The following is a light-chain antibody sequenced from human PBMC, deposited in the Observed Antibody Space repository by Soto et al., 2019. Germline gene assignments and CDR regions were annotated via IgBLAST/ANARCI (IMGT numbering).Light chain of an antibody. J-gene: IGKJ4*01. CDR3: HQRSKWPLN. V-gene: IGKV3-11*01. CDR2: DAS. CDR1: QSVSNNY. Sequence: EIVLAHSPVTLSLSPVERATLSCSASQSVSNNYLAWYQQQPGQAPRLLIYDASNSATDIPARFSGSGSGTAFTLTISSLDPANSAVYYCHQRSKWPLNFGGGTTVDIK.